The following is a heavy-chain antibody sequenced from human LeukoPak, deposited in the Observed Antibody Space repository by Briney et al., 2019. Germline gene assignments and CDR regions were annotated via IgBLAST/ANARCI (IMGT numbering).Heavy chain of an antibody. CDR3: ARDVATTGWYTFDY. Sequence: QTLSLTCAISGDSVSSINGAWNWVRQSPSRGLEWLGRTYYRSKWYSDYAVPIQDRMSINPDTSKNQFTLHLLSVTPDDTAVYYCARDVATTGWYTFDYWGQGTRVTVSS. D-gene: IGHD6-19*01. J-gene: IGHJ4*02. CDR1: GDSVSSINGA. V-gene: IGHV6-1*01. CDR2: TYYRSKWYS.